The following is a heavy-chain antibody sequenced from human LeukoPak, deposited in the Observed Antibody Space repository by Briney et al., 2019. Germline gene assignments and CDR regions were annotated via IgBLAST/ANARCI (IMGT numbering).Heavy chain of an antibody. CDR2: LYSDGDT. J-gene: IGHJ4*02. Sequence: GGSLRLSCAASGFALSSNYVGWVRQAPGGGVHLGSLLYSDGDTYYADSVKGRFTISRDNAKKSLYLQMNNLRAEDTAVYYCVRDSGYSGYVLGYWGQGTLVTVSS. V-gene: IGHV3-53*01. CDR3: VRDSGYSGYVLGY. CDR1: GFALSSNY. D-gene: IGHD5-12*01.